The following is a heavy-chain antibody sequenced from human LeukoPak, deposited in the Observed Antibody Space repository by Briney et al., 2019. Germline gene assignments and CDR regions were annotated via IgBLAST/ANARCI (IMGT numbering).Heavy chain of an antibody. V-gene: IGHV6-1*01. D-gene: IGHD1-26*01. CDR1: GDSVSSNSVA. J-gene: IGHJ4*02. Sequence: SQTLSLTCAISGDSVSSNSVAWNWIRQSPSRDLEWLGRTYYRSKWYNDYAVSVKSRIAINPATSKNQFSLQLNSVTPEDTAVYYCAMNSGSYYDASFDYWGQGTLVTVSS. CDR2: TYYRSKWYN. CDR3: AMNSGSYYDASFDY.